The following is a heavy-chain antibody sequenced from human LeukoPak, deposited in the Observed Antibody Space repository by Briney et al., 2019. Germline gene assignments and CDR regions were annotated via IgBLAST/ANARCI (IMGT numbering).Heavy chain of an antibody. V-gene: IGHV3-48*03. CDR1: GFTFSSYE. J-gene: IGHJ4*02. CDR2: ISSSGSTI. CDR3: ARDLRSIAVVYYFDY. Sequence: GGSLRLSCAASGFTFSSYEMNWVRQAPGKGLEWASYISSSGSTIYYADSVKGRFTISRDNAKNSLYLQMNSLRAEDTAVYYCARDLRSIAVVYYFDYWGQGTLVTVSS. D-gene: IGHD6-19*01.